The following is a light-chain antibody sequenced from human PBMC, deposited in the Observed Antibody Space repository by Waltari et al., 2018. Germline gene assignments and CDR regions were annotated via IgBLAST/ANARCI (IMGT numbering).Light chain of an antibody. CDR2: DAS. Sequence: EIVMTQSPATLSVSPGERATLSCRASQSVSSNLAWYQQKPGQAPTLLIYDASTRATGIPARFSGSGSGTEFTLTISSLQSEDFALYYCQQYHNWPPLTFGGGTKVEIK. CDR3: QQYHNWPPLT. V-gene: IGKV3-15*01. CDR1: QSVSSN. J-gene: IGKJ4*01.